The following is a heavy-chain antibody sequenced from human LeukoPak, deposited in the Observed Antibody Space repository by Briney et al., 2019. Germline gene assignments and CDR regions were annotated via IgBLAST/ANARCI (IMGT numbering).Heavy chain of an antibody. D-gene: IGHD2-2*01. V-gene: IGHV1-46*01. Sequence: GASVKVSCKASGYTLTSYNMHWVRQAPGQGPEWMGIIYPNGGITSYAQKFQGRVTMTRDTSTSTVYMELSSLRSEDTAVYYCARQLEGFDYWGQGTLVTVSS. J-gene: IGHJ4*02. CDR2: IYPNGGIT. CDR3: ARQLEGFDY. CDR1: GYTLTSYN.